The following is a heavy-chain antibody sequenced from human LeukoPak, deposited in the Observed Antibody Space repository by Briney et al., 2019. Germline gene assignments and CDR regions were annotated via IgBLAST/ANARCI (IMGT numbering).Heavy chain of an antibody. V-gene: IGHV4-59*01. D-gene: IGHD6-13*01. CDR1: GGSISSYY. J-gene: IGHJ4*02. CDR3: ARGRKRSGYSSSWYDFDY. CDR2: IYYSGST. Sequence: PSETLSLTCTVSGGSISSYYWSWIRQPPGKGLEWIGYIYYSGSTNYNPSLKSRVTISVDTSKNQFSLKLSSVTAADTAVYYCARGRKRSGYSSSWYDFDYWGQGTLVTVSS.